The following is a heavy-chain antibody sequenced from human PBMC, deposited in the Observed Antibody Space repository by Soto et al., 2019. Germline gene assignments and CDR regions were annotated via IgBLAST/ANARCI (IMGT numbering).Heavy chain of an antibody. CDR1: GYTFTSYG. CDR3: ARDQAYGSGRHFFDP. V-gene: IGHV1-18*01. Sequence: ASVKVSCKASGYTFTSYGISWVRQAPGQGLEWMGWISAYNGNTNYAQKLQGRVTMTTDTSASTAYMELRSLRSDDTAVYYCARDQAYGSGRHFFDPWGQGTLVTVSS. CDR2: ISAYNGNT. J-gene: IGHJ5*02. D-gene: IGHD3-10*01.